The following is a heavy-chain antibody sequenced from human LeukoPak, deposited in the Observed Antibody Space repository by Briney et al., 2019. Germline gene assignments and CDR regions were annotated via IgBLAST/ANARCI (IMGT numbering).Heavy chain of an antibody. D-gene: IGHD2-15*01. V-gene: IGHV3-30*04. CDR2: ISYDGSNK. Sequence: GRSLRLSCAASGCTFSSYAMHWVRQAPGRGLEWVAVISYDGSNKYYADSVKGRFTISRDNSKNTLYLQMNSLRAEDTAVYYCARGPEESLVVAAHVEYFQHWGQGTLVTVSS. J-gene: IGHJ1*01. CDR3: ARGPEESLVVAAHVEYFQH. CDR1: GCTFSSYA.